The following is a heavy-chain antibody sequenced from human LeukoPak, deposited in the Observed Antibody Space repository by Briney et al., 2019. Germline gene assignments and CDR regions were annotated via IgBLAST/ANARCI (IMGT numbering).Heavy chain of an antibody. Sequence: SETLSLTCTVSGGSISSSDYYWGWIRQPPGKGLEWIGNIYYSGSTYYNPSLRSRVTISVDTSKNQFSLKVSSVTAADTAVYYCARRVFASGRQDYWGQGTLVTVSS. D-gene: IGHD3-10*01. CDR2: IYYSGST. V-gene: IGHV4-39*01. CDR1: GGSISSSDYY. CDR3: ARRVFASGRQDY. J-gene: IGHJ4*02.